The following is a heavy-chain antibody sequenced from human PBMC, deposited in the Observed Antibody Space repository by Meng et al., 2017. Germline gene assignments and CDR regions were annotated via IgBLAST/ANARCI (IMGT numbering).Heavy chain of an antibody. Sequence: GESLKISCAASGFTFSSYWMSWVRQAPGKGLEWVANIKQDGSEKYYVDSVKGRFTISRDNAKNSLYLQMNSLRAEDTAVYYCARDYGECSSTSCLYVMDVWGQGTTVTVSS. CDR3: ARDYGECSSTSCLYVMDV. V-gene: IGHV3-7*01. D-gene: IGHD2-2*01. J-gene: IGHJ6*02. CDR2: IKQDGSEK. CDR1: GFTFSSYW.